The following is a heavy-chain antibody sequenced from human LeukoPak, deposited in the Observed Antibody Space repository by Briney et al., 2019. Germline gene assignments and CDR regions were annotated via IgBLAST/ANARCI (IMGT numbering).Heavy chain of an antibody. CDR2: ISGSGSST. D-gene: IGHD3-3*02. Sequence: PGGSLRLSCAASGFTFSSYAMNWVRQAPGKGLEWVAAISGSGSSTYYADSVKGRFTISRDTSKNTLSLQMNSLRAEDTAVYFCARVGDHFHWNLDLWGRGTLVTVSS. CDR3: ARVGDHFHWNLDL. V-gene: IGHV3-23*01. J-gene: IGHJ2*01. CDR1: GFTFSSYA.